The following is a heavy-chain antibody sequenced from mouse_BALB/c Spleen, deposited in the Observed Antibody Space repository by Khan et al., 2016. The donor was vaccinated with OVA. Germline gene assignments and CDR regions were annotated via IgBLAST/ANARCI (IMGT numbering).Heavy chain of an antibody. CDR3: ARAYYRYDGYYAMDY. J-gene: IGHJ4*01. Sequence: QVQLKESGPGLVAPSQSLSITCTVSGFSLSRYSVHWVRQPPGKGLEWLGMIWGDGSTDYNSALKSRLSISKDNSKSQVFLKMNSLQTDDTAMYYCARAYYRYDGYYAMDYWGQGNSVTVSS. V-gene: IGHV2-6-4*01. CDR2: IWGDGST. D-gene: IGHD2-14*01. CDR1: GFSLSRYS.